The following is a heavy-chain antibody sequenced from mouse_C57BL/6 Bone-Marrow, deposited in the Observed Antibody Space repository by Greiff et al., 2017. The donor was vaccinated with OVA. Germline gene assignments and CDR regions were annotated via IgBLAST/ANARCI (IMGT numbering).Heavy chain of an antibody. CDR1: GYAFTNYL. D-gene: IGHD1-2*01. J-gene: IGHJ2*01. CDR2: INPGSGGT. Sequence: VKLMESGAELVRPGTSVKVSCKASGYAFTNYLIEWVKQRPGQGLEWIGVINPGSGGTNYNEKFKGKATLTADKSSSTAYMQLSSLTSEDSAVYFCARSPITTDFDYWGQGTTLTVSS. CDR3: ARSPITTDFDY. V-gene: IGHV1-54*01.